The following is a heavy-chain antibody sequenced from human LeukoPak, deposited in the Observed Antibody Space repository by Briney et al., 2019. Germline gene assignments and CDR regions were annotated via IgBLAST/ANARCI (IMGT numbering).Heavy chain of an antibody. CDR1: GGSISSSSYY. J-gene: IGHJ4*02. CDR3: ARHIATRIPFDY. V-gene: IGHV4-39*01. Sequence: ETLSLTCTVSGGSISSSSYYWGWIRQPPGKGLEWNGSIYYSGSTYYNPSLKSRVTISVDTSKNQFSLKLSSVTAADTAVYYCARHIATRIPFDYWGQGTLVTVSS. CDR2: IYYSGST. D-gene: IGHD2-15*01.